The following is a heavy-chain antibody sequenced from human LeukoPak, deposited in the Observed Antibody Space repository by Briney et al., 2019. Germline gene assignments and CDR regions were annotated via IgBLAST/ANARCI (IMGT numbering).Heavy chain of an antibody. V-gene: IGHV1-2*06. D-gene: IGHD6-13*01. CDR2: INPNSGGT. CDR3: ARGYSSSWLDN. Sequence: ASVKVSCKASGYTFTAFYMHWVRQAPGQGLEWMGRINPNSGGTKYAQKFQGRVTMITDTSINTAYLELSRLRSDDTAVYYCARGYSSSWLDNWGQGTLVTVSS. CDR1: GYTFTAFY. J-gene: IGHJ5*02.